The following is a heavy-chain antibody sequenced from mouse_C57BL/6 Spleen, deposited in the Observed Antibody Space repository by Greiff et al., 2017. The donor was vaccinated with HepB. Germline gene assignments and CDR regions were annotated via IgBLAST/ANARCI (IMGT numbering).Heavy chain of an antibody. CDR3: ARRYTFYYYGSSQYYFDY. CDR1: GYTFTSYW. D-gene: IGHD1-1*01. CDR2: IDPSDSYT. Sequence: VQLQQPGAELVKPGASVKLSCKASGYTFTSYWMQWVKQRPGQGLEWIGEIDPSDSYTNYNQKFKGKATLTVDTSSSTAYMQLSSLTSEDSAVYYCARRYTFYYYGSSQYYFDYWGQGTTLTVSS. V-gene: IGHV1-50*01. J-gene: IGHJ2*01.